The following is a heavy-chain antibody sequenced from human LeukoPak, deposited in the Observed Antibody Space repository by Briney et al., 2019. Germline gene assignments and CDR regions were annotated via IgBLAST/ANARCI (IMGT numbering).Heavy chain of an antibody. V-gene: IGHV1-2*02. D-gene: IGHD3-22*01. Sequence: ASVKVSCKASGYTFTGYYMHWVRQAPGQGLEWMGWINPNSGGTNYAQKFQGRVTMTRDTSISTAYMELSRLRSDDTAVYYCARDYYDSSGYVTPSYWGQGTLLTVSS. CDR3: ARDYYDSSGYVTPSY. CDR2: INPNSGGT. CDR1: GYTFTGYY. J-gene: IGHJ4*02.